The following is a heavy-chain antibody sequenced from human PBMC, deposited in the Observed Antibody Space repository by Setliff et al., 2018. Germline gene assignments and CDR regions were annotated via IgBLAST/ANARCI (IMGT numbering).Heavy chain of an antibody. CDR2: INHSGST. D-gene: IGHD5-18*01. Sequence: SETLSLTCAVYGGSFSGYYWSWIRQPPGKGLEWIGEINHSGSTNYNPSLKSRVTISVDTSKSQFSLKLSSVTAADTAVYYCARGRYSYGLNWFDPWGQGTLVTVSS. J-gene: IGHJ5*02. V-gene: IGHV4-34*01. CDR1: GGSFSGYY. CDR3: ARGRYSYGLNWFDP.